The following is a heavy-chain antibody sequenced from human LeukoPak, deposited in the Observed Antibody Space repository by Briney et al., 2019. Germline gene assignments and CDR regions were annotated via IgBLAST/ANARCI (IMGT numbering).Heavy chain of an antibody. Sequence: GGSLRLSCTASGFSFSGHWMHWARQLPGKGLEWVSSISSSSSYIYYADSVKGRFTISRDNAKNSLYLQMNSLRAEDSAIYYCVRDIDYSGSSEVDYWGQGTLVTVSS. CDR1: GFSFSGHW. V-gene: IGHV3-21*01. D-gene: IGHD5-12*01. CDR3: VRDIDYSGSSEVDY. CDR2: ISSSSSYI. J-gene: IGHJ4*02.